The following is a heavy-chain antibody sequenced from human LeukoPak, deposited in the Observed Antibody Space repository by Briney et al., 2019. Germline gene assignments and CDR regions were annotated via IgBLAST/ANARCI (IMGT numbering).Heavy chain of an antibody. CDR1: GYTFTGYG. Sequence: ASVKVSCKTSGYTFTGYGINWVRQAPGQGLEWMGWMKSNSGDTHFAQKFQGRLTMTRNTSISTAFMELSSLRSEDTAVYYCARGEYSSSWYPFDYWGQGSLVTVSS. CDR2: MKSNSGDT. V-gene: IGHV1-8*01. CDR3: ARGEYSSSWYPFDY. J-gene: IGHJ4*02. D-gene: IGHD6-13*01.